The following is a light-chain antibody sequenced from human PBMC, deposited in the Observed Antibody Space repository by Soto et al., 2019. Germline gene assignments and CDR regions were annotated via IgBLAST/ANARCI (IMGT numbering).Light chain of an antibody. Sequence: EIVLTQSPATLSLSPGERATLSCRASQSVSSYLAWYQQKPGQAPRLLIYDASTRDTGIPARFSGSGSGTYLTLTIISLEPEDFAVYYFQQRSNWPPYTFGQGTKLEIK. CDR1: QSVSSY. V-gene: IGKV3-11*01. CDR2: DAS. J-gene: IGKJ2*01. CDR3: QQRSNWPPYT.